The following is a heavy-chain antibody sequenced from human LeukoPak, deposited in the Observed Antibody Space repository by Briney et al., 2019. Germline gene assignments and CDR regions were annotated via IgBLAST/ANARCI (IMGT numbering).Heavy chain of an antibody. CDR2: IYYSGST. CDR1: GGSFSGYY. V-gene: IGHV4-59*12. J-gene: IGHJ3*02. Sequence: SETLSLTCAVYGGSFSGYYWSWIRQPPGKGLEWIGYIYYSGSTYYNPSLKSRVTISVDTSKNQFSLKLSSVTAADTAVYYCARAEAFAFDIWGQGTMVTVSS. CDR3: ARAEAFAFDI.